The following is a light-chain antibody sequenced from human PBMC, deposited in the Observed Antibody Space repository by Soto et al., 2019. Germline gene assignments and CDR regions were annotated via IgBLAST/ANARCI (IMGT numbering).Light chain of an antibody. CDR3: QQCYMGWT. CDR2: VAS. CDR1: QAIRND. J-gene: IGKJ1*01. V-gene: IGKV1-17*01. Sequence: DIQMTQSPSSLSASVGDRVTITCRASQAIRNDVGWYQQKPGKDPKRLIYVASRLESGVPSRFSGTGSGTEFTFSITSLQPEDFGTYYCQQCYMGWTFGQGTKVDFK.